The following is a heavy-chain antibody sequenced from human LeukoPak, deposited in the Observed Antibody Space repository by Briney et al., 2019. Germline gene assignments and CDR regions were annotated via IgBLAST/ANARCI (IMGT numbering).Heavy chain of an antibody. CDR2: IIPIFGTA. Sequence: ASVKVSCKASGGTFSSYAISWVRQAPGQGLEWMGGIIPIFGTANYAQKFQGRVTITADESTSTAYMELSSLRSEDTAVYYCAREGQYDSSGYYLDAFDIWGQGTMVTVSS. V-gene: IGHV1-69*01. J-gene: IGHJ3*02. D-gene: IGHD3-22*01. CDR1: GGTFSSYA. CDR3: AREGQYDSSGYYLDAFDI.